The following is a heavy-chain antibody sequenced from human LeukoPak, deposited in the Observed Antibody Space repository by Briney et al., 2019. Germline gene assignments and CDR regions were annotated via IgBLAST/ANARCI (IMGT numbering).Heavy chain of an antibody. Sequence: TLTLTCTVSGGSISSGNYYWSRLRQPAGKGRVGIGCISSSGSTTYNPSHKRQVTISVDTSKTQFSLKLSSVTAAATAVYVCARGPYSYDSSGAFDIWGQGTMVTVSS. V-gene: IGHV4-61*02. CDR2: ISSSGST. CDR1: GGSISSGNYY. D-gene: IGHD3-22*01. CDR3: ARGPYSYDSSGAFDI. J-gene: IGHJ3*02.